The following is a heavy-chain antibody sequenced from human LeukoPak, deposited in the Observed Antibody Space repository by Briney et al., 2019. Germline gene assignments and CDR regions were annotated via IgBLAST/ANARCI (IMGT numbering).Heavy chain of an antibody. J-gene: IGHJ1*01. D-gene: IGHD6-19*01. Sequence: ASVKVSCKASGYTFTGYYLHWVRQAPGQGLEWMGWIHPASGGTNYAQKFRGRVTMTRDTSVSTAYMELSSLRSDDTAVYYCARLAAVPGWGQGTLVIVSS. CDR3: ARLAAVPG. CDR2: IHPASGGT. V-gene: IGHV1-2*02. CDR1: GYTFTGYY.